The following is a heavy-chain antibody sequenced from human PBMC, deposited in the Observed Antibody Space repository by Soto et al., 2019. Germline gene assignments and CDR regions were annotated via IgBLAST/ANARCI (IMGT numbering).Heavy chain of an antibody. CDR2: IYYSGST. V-gene: IGHV4-59*01. CDR3: ARVVVVVAPAQGRYYYYGMDV. CDR1: GGSISSYY. J-gene: IGHJ6*02. Sequence: QVQLQESGPGLVKPSETLSLTCTVSGGSISSYYWSWIRKPPGKGLEWIGYIYYSGSTNYNPSLKSRVTISVDTSKNQFSLKLSSVTAADTAVYYCARVVVVVAPAQGRYYYYGMDVWGQGTTVTVSS. D-gene: IGHD2-15*01.